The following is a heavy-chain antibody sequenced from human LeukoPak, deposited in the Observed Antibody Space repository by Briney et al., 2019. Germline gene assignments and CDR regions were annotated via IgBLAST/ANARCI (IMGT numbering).Heavy chain of an antibody. V-gene: IGHV3-21*01. CDR1: GFTFSSYS. CDR3: ARDLASGYYFDY. J-gene: IGHJ4*02. D-gene: IGHD3-10*01. Sequence: GRSLRLSCAASGFTFSSYSMNWVRQAPGKGLEWVSSISSSSSYIYYADSVKGRFTISRDNAKNSLYLQMNSLRAEDTAVYYCARDLASGYYFDYWGQGTLVTVSS. CDR2: ISSSSSYI.